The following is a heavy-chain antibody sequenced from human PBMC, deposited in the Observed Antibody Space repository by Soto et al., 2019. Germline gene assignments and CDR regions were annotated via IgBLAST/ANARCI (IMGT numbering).Heavy chain of an antibody. J-gene: IGHJ4*02. D-gene: IGHD3-10*01. Sequence: QVQLQESGPGLVKPSETLSLTCTVSGGSISSYYWSWIRQPPGKGLEWIGYIYYSGSTNYNPSLKSRVTISVDTSKNHFSLKLSSVTAAATAVYYCASHGYVSGSYYSYWGQGTLVTVSS. CDR3: ASHGYVSGSYYSY. V-gene: IGHV4-59*08. CDR2: IYYSGST. CDR1: GGSISSYY.